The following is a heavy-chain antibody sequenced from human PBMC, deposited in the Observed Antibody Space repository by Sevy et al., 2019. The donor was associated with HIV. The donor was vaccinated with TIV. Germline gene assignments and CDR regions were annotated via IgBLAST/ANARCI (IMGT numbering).Heavy chain of an antibody. V-gene: IGHV3-30*18. D-gene: IGHD2-15*01. J-gene: IGHJ1*01. CDR1: GFTVSTYG. CDR2: ISYDGRHK. Sequence: GGSLRLSCAASGFTVSTYGMHWVRQAPGKGLEWVAVISYDGRHKYYADSVKGRFTISRDNSKNTLDLQMNSLRAEDTAVYYCAKDRDIVIVLGATALRQWGQGTLVTVSS. CDR3: AKDRDIVIVLGATALRQ.